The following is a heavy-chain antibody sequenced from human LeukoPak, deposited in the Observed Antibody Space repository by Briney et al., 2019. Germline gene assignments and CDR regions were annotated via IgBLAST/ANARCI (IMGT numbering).Heavy chain of an antibody. Sequence: SETLSLTCTVYGSMYNYYWSWIRQPPGKGLEWIGYIHYNGITNYNPSLKSRVTMSLDTSKNQVSLKLNSVTAADTAVYYCARVTTGSTTLDSWGQGILVTVSS. CDR2: IHYNGIT. J-gene: IGHJ5*01. D-gene: IGHD1-1*01. CDR3: ARVTTGSTTLDS. V-gene: IGHV4-59*08. CDR1: GSMYNYY.